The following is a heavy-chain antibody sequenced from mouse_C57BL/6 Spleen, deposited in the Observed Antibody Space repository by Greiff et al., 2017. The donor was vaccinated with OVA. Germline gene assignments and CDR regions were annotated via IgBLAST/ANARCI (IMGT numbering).Heavy chain of an antibody. J-gene: IGHJ2*01. D-gene: IGHD1-1*01. CDR1: GYTFTSYW. CDR3: ARTPSTVVAEDYFDY. V-gene: IGHV1-72*01. CDR2: IDPNSGGT. Sequence: QVQLQQSGAELVKPGASVKLSCKASGYTFTSYWMHWVKQRPGRGLEWIGRIDPNSGGTKYNEKFKSKATLTVDKPSSTAYMQLSSLTSEDSAVYYCARTPSTVVAEDYFDYWGQGTTLTVSS.